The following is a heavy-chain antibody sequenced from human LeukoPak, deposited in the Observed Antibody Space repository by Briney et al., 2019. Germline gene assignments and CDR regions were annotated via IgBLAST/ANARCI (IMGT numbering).Heavy chain of an antibody. V-gene: IGHV4-39*01. Sequence: PSETLSLTCTVSGGSVCSSVFYWGWIRQPPGKGLEWIGSIYYSGSTYYNPSLKSRVTISVDTSKNQFSLKLSSVTAADTAVYYCARHVRELHPYYFGYWGQGTLVTVSS. CDR1: GGSVCSSVFY. CDR3: ARHVRELHPYYFGY. J-gene: IGHJ4*02. D-gene: IGHD1-26*01. CDR2: IYYSGST.